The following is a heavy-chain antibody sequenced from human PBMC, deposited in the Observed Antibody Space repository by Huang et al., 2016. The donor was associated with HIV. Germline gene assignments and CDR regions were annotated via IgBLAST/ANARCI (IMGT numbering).Heavy chain of an antibody. D-gene: IGHD3-22*01. Sequence: QVQLVQSGAEVKKPGSSVRVSCTAFGVTLDKYSINWVRQTPGQGLEWVGGIIPDFGSTNFAREVQDRVTITADESARTVYMQLSSLKSDDTAVYYCASAPYYYDSSGYTPYYYYYMDVWGKGTTVTVSS. V-gene: IGHV1-69*13. J-gene: IGHJ6*03. CDR2: IIPDFGST. CDR1: GVTLDKYS. CDR3: ASAPYYYDSSGYTPYYYYYMDV.